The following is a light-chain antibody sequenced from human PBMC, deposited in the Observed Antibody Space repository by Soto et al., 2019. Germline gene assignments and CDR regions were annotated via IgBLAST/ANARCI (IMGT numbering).Light chain of an antibody. V-gene: IGLV2-14*03. CDR2: DVT. Sequence: QSVLTQPASVSGPPGQSITISCTGTSSDVGGYNYVSWYQQHPGKAPKLMIYDVTNRPSGVSNRFSGSKSGNTASLTISGLQAEDEADYYCISYRGSSTYVFGTGTKVTVL. J-gene: IGLJ1*01. CDR1: SSDVGGYNY. CDR3: ISYRGSSTYV.